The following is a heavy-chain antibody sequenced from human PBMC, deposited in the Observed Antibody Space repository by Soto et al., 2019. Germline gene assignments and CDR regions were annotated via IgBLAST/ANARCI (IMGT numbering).Heavy chain of an antibody. Sequence: QLGGSLRLSCAASGFTVSSNYMSWVRQAPGKGLEWVSVIYSGGSTYYADSVKGRFTISRDNSKNTLYLQMNSLRAEDTAVYYCARDSPLSTVVYYYMDVWGKGTTVTVSS. J-gene: IGHJ6*03. CDR3: ARDSPLSTVVYYYMDV. CDR1: GFTVSSNY. V-gene: IGHV3-66*01. D-gene: IGHD4-17*01. CDR2: IYSGGST.